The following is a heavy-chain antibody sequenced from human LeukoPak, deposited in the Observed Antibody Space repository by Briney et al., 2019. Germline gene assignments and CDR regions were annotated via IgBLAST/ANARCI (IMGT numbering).Heavy chain of an antibody. CDR3: AITIFGVVTLSEGYNWFDP. V-gene: IGHV1-2*02. CDR2: INPNSGGT. J-gene: IGHJ5*02. D-gene: IGHD3-3*01. Sequence: ASVKVSCKASGYTFTGYYMHWVRQAPGRGLEWMGWINPNSGGTNYAQKFQGRVTMTRDTSISTAYMELSRLRSDDTAVYYCAITIFGVVTLSEGYNWFDPWGQGTLVTVSS. CDR1: GYTFTGYY.